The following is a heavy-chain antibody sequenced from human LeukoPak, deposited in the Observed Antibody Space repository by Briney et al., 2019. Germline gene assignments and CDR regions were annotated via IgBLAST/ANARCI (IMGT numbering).Heavy chain of an antibody. D-gene: IGHD3/OR15-3a*01. CDR3: AKRGVVIRVILVGFHKEAYYFES. V-gene: IGHV3-23*01. CDR1: GITLSNYG. J-gene: IGHJ4*02. CDR2: ISDSGGST. Sequence: PGGSLRLSCAVSGITLSNYGMSWVRQAPGKGLEWVAGISDSGGSTNYADSVKGRFTISRDNPKNTLYLQMNSLRAEDTAVHFCAKRGVVIRVILVGFHKEAYYFESWGQGALVTVSS.